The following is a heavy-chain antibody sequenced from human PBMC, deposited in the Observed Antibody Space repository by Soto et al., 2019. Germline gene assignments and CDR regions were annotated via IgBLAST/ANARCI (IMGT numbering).Heavy chain of an antibody. CDR3: ARLQLVQKVIDY. D-gene: IGHD1-1*01. J-gene: IGHJ4*02. V-gene: IGHV4-59*01. CDR2: IFYSGGT. CDR1: GDSSSTYY. Sequence: SETLSLTCTVSGDSSSTYYWSWIRQPPGKGLQWIGYIFYSGGTAYNPSLKSRVTISLDMSKKQISLKLSSVTTADTATYFCARLQLVQKVIDYWGQGTLVTVSS.